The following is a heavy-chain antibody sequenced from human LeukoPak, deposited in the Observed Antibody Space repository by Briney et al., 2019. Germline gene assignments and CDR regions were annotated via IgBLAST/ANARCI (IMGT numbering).Heavy chain of an antibody. D-gene: IGHD3-3*02. CDR1: GGPIKVGAFY. Sequence: PSETLSLTCTVSGGPIKVGAFYWSWIRQHPVRGLEWIGYIYYSGNTAYNPSLKGRATISVDTSSNQFYLRLSSVTAADTGVYYCARAGGHFWSDEEVLLDYWGKGTLVTVSS. CDR2: IYYSGNT. J-gene: IGHJ4*02. CDR3: ARAGGHFWSDEEVLLDY. V-gene: IGHV4-31*03.